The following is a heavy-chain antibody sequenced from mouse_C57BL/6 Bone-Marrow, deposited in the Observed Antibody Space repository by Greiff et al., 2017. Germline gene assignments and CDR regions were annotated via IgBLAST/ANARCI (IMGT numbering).Heavy chain of an antibody. CDR2: INPSNGGT. CDR1: GYTFTSYW. CDR3: ARGTYYYGRSYSYYAMDY. D-gene: IGHD1-1*01. J-gene: IGHJ4*01. Sequence: QVQRQQPGTELVKPGASVKLSCKASGYTFTSYWMHWVKRRPGQGLEWIGNINPSNGGTNYNEKFKSKATLTVDKSSSTAYMQLSSLTSEDSAVYYCARGTYYYGRSYSYYAMDYWGQGTSVTVSS. V-gene: IGHV1-53*01.